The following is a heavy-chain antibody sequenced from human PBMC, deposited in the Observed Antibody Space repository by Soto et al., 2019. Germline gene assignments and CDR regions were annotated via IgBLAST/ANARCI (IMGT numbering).Heavy chain of an antibody. CDR2: INHSGST. Sequence: PSETLSLTCAVYGGSFSSYYWSWIRQPPGKGLEWIGVINHSGSTNYDPSLKSRVTISIDTSKNQFSLTLSSVTAADTAVYYCAREGGYYYGSGSYYNKYNWFDPWGQGTLVTVSS. D-gene: IGHD3-10*01. CDR3: AREGGYYYGSGSYYNKYNWFDP. J-gene: IGHJ5*02. CDR1: GGSFSSYY. V-gene: IGHV4-34*01.